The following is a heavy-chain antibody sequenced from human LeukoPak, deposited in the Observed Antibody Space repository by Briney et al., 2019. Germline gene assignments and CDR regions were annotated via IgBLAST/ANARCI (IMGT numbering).Heavy chain of an antibody. J-gene: IGHJ4*02. CDR3: ARVGYYDSSGYWDY. CDR1: GYTFTSYG. Sequence: ASVKVSCKASGYTFTSYGISWVRQAPGEGLEWMGWISAYNGNTNYAQKLQGRVTMTTDTSTSTAYMELRSLRSDDTAVYYCARVGYYDSSGYWDYWGQGTLVTVSS. V-gene: IGHV1-18*01. CDR2: ISAYNGNT. D-gene: IGHD3-22*01.